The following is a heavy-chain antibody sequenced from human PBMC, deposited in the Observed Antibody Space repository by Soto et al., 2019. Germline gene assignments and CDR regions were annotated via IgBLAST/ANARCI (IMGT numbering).Heavy chain of an antibody. CDR2: IWYDGSNK. J-gene: IGHJ4*02. V-gene: IGHV3-33*01. Sequence: QVQLVESGGGVVQPGRSLRLSCAASGFTFSDYGMHWVRQAPGKGLEWVAVIWYDGSNKNYADSVKGRFIISRDNPQNTLYLQMNSRRAEDTAVYYCAREPGGSSSSPGDYWGQGTVVTVSS. CDR3: AREPGGSSSSPGDY. CDR1: GFTFSDYG. D-gene: IGHD6-13*01.